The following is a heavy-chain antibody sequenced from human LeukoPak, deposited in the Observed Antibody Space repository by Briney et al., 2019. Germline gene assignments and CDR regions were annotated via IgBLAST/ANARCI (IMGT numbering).Heavy chain of an antibody. Sequence: ASVTVSCTASGGTFSSYAISWVRQAPGQGLEWMGGIIPIFGTANYAQKFQGRVTITADESTSTAYMELSSLRSEDTAVYYCARSEADIVATIVDYWGQGTLVTVSS. D-gene: IGHD5-12*01. CDR1: GGTFSSYA. V-gene: IGHV1-69*01. CDR2: IIPIFGTA. CDR3: ARSEADIVATIVDY. J-gene: IGHJ4*02.